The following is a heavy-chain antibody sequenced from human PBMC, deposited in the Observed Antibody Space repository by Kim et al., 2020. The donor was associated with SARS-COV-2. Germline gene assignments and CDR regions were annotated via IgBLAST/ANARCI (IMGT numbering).Heavy chain of an antibody. J-gene: IGHJ5*02. Sequence: SETLSLTCTVSGGSISSYYWSWIRQPPGKGLEWIGYIYYSGSTNYNPSLKSRVTISVDTSKNQFSLKLSSVTAADTAVYYCAREGRYYYDSSGVNWFDPWGQGTLVTVSS. V-gene: IGHV4-59*01. CDR1: GGSISSYY. D-gene: IGHD3-22*01. CDR3: AREGRYYYDSSGVNWFDP. CDR2: IYYSGST.